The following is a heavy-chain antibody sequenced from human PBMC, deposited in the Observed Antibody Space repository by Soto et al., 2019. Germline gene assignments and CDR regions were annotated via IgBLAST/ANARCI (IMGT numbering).Heavy chain of an antibody. V-gene: IGHV1-69*13. CDR3: ARGTITIFGVADYYYYGMDV. D-gene: IGHD3-3*01. CDR2: IIPIFGTA. CDR1: GGTFSSYA. Sequence: SVKVSCKASGGTFSSYAISWVRQAPGQGLEWMGGIIPIFGTANYAQKFQGRVTITADESTSTAYMELSSLRSEDTAVYYCARGTITIFGVADYYYYGMDVWGQGTTVTVSS. J-gene: IGHJ6*02.